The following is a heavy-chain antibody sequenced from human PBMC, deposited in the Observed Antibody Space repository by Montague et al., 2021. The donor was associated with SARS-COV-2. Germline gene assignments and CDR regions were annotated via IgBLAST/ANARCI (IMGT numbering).Heavy chain of an antibody. CDR1: GGSIITGSNFY. V-gene: IGHV4-61*02. Sequence: TLSLTCAVSGGSIITGSNFYWGWIRQSAGKGLEWIGRIHSSGGTNYNPSPKSRLTMSVDSSANQFSLKLTSVTAADTAVYYCARDYYDSTGLNWFDPWGQGLLVTVSS. J-gene: IGHJ5*02. CDR3: ARDYYDSTGLNWFDP. D-gene: IGHD3-22*01. CDR2: IHSSGGT.